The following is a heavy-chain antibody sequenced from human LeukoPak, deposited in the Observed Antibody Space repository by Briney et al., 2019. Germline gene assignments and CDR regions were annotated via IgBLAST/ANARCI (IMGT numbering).Heavy chain of an antibody. CDR2: MSVYNGNT. Sequence: ASVKVSCKASVYTFTSYGINLVRQAPGQGLEWMGWMSVYNGNTNYAHKLQGRVTMITDTSTNKAYMEMRSLRSDDAAVYYCPRGPPGSVGFDCCDCSGYYELVYLGEGTLVTDSS. J-gene: IGHJ4*02. CDR1: VYTFTSYG. V-gene: IGHV1-18*01. CDR3: PRGPPGSVGFDCCDCSGYYELVY. D-gene: IGHD3-22*01.